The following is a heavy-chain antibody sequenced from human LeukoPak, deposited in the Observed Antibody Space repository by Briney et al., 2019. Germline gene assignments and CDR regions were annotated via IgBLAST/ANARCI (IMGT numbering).Heavy chain of an antibody. CDR2: INPSSGDT. CDR3: AKNPYDYYFDY. Sequence: ASVKVSRKASGYTLTGDSMHWVRLAPGQGLEWIGWINPSSGDTHYAQKFQGRVTMTRDTSIGTAYMELSRLSSDDTAVYYCAKNPYDYYFDYWGQGTLVTVSS. J-gene: IGHJ4*02. D-gene: IGHD5-12*01. CDR1: GYTLTGDS. V-gene: IGHV1-2*02.